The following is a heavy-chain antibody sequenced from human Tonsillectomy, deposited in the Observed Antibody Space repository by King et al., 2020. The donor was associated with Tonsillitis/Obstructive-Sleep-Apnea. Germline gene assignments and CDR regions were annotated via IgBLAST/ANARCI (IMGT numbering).Heavy chain of an antibody. CDR1: GGSISSSNW. CDR2: IYHSVST. Sequence: QLQESGPGLVKPSGTLSLTCAVSGGSISSSNWWSWVRQPPGKGLEWIGEIYHSVSTNYNPSLKSRVPISVDKSKNQFSLKLSSVTAADTAVYYCARRASGSSTLFDYWGQGTLVTVSS. J-gene: IGHJ4*02. D-gene: IGHD3-10*01. CDR3: ARRASGSSTLFDY. V-gene: IGHV4-4*02.